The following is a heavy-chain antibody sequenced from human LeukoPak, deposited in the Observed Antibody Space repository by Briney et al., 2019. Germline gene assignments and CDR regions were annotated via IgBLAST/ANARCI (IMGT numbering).Heavy chain of an antibody. CDR2: IIPILGIA. D-gene: IGHD6-6*01. J-gene: IGHJ4*02. Sequence: SVEVSCKASGGTFSSYAISWVRQAPGQGLEWMGRIIPILGIANYAQKFQGRVTITADKSTSTAYMELSSLRSEDTAVYYCARSGAARPHDYWGQGTLVTVSS. CDR3: ARSGAARPHDY. CDR1: GGTFSSYA. V-gene: IGHV1-69*04.